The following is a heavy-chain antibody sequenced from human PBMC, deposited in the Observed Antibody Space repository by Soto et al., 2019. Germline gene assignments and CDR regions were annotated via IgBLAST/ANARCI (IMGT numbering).Heavy chain of an antibody. D-gene: IGHD3-10*01. CDR1: GGSISSRSHF. CDR3: ARRGTMVRGVTPNYYYGMDV. CDR2: IYYSGST. J-gene: IGHJ6*02. Sequence: SETLSLTCTVSGGSISSRSHFWDRIRQPPGKGLEWIGSIYYSGSTYYNPSLRSRVTISVDTSKNQFSLKLSSVTAADTAVYYCARRGTMVRGVTPNYYYGMDVWGQGTTVTVSS. V-gene: IGHV4-39*01.